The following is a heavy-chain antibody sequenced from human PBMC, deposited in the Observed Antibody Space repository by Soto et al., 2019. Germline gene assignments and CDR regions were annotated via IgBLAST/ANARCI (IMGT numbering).Heavy chain of an antibody. J-gene: IGHJ4*02. Sequence: PGGSLRLSCSASGFTFSIYAMHWVRQAPGKGLEYVSSISTNGGSTDYADSVKGRFTISRDSSKNTVSLEMTSLRAEDTAVYYCAKGGRQWLVTSDFNYWGQGALVTVSS. V-gene: IGHV3-64*04. D-gene: IGHD6-19*01. CDR2: ISTNGGST. CDR1: GFTFSIYA. CDR3: AKGGRQWLVTSDFNY.